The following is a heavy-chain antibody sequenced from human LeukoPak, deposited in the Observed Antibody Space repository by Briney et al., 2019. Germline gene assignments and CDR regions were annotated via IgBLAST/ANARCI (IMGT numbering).Heavy chain of an antibody. J-gene: IGHJ6*02. V-gene: IGHV1-8*01. CDR3: ARTPMAAGRVYYYYGMDV. D-gene: IGHD6-13*01. CDR1: GYTFTSYD. CDR2: MNPNSGNT. Sequence: ASVKVSCKASGYTFTSYDINWVRQATGQGLEWMGWMNPNSGNTGYAQKFQGRVTMTRNTSISTAYMELSSLRSEDTAVHYCARTPMAAGRVYYYYGMDVWGQGTTVTVSS.